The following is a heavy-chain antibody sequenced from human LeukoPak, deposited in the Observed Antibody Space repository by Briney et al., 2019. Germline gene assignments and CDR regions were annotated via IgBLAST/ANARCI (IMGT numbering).Heavy chain of an antibody. Sequence: GGSLRLSCAASVFTFSNSAMSWVRQAPGEGLEWVSTLSGSGITTYYADSVKGRFTISRDNSKNTLYLQMNSLRAEDTAVYYCAKGIYSSGWSYFDYWGHGTLVTVSS. V-gene: IGHV3-23*01. CDR2: LSGSGITT. J-gene: IGHJ4*01. CDR1: VFTFSNSA. D-gene: IGHD6-19*01. CDR3: AKGIYSSGWSYFDY.